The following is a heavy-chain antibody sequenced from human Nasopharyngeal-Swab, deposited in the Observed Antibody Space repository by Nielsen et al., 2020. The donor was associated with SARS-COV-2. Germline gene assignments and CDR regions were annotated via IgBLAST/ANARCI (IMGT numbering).Heavy chain of an antibody. Sequence: GESLKISCAASGLIFSASAIHWVRQASGKGLEWGGSIGDKDHNYATTYGASVQGRFTISRDDSKNTAFLQMNSLKTEDTALYYCTTDFYFDYWGQGTLVTVSS. V-gene: IGHV3-73*01. CDR3: TTDFYFDY. CDR1: GLIFSASA. J-gene: IGHJ4*02. CDR2: IGDKDHNYAT.